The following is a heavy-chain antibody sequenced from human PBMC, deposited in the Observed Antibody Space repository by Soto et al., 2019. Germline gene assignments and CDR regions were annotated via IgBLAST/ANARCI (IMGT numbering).Heavy chain of an antibody. CDR1: GGSFSGYY. J-gene: IGHJ5*02. Sequence: QVQLQQWGAGLLKPSETLSLTCAVYGGSFSGYYWSWIRQPPGKGLEWIGEINHSGSTNYNPSLKSRVTISVDTSKNQFSLKLSSVTAADTAVYYCARVLAAAGKTGFDPWGQGTLVTVSS. CDR2: INHSGST. V-gene: IGHV4-34*01. CDR3: ARVLAAAGKTGFDP. D-gene: IGHD6-13*01.